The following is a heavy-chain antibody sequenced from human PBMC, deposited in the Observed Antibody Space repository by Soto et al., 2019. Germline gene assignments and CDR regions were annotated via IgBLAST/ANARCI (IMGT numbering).Heavy chain of an antibody. Sequence: EVQLLESGGGLVQPGGSLRLSCAASGFTFSSYAMSWVRQAPGKGLEWVSAISGSGGSTYYADSVKGRFTISRDNSKNRLYLQMNSLRAEDTAVYYCAKSDRGITMVRGVRGDYWGQGTLVTVSS. J-gene: IGHJ4*02. CDR3: AKSDRGITMVRGVRGDY. V-gene: IGHV3-23*01. CDR2: ISGSGGST. CDR1: GFTFSSYA. D-gene: IGHD3-10*01.